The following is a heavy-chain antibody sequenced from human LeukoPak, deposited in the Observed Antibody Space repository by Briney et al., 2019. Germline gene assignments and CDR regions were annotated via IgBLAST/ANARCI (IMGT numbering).Heavy chain of an antibody. D-gene: IGHD6-19*01. CDR2: IYYSGST. Sequence: PSGTLSLTCAVSGGSISSSNWWSWVRQPPGMGLEWIGSIYYSGSTYYNPSLKSRVTISVDTSKNQFSLKVNSVTAADTAVYYCARQSTVAGNYWGQGTLVTVSS. J-gene: IGHJ4*02. CDR1: GGSISSSNW. CDR3: ARQSTVAGNY. V-gene: IGHV4-4*02.